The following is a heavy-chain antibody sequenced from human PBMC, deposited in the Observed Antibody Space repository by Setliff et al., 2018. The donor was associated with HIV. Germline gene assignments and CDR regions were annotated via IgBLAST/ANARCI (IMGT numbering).Heavy chain of an antibody. CDR2: INQDGSQI. J-gene: IGHJ5*02. Sequence: GGSLRLSCAASGFTFSRHWMSWVRQAPGKGLEWVANINQDGSQIYYVGSVKGRFAISRDNAKNSLYLQMNSLRAEDTALYHCARGNSGSLSSHWFDPWGQGTLVTVSS. V-gene: IGHV3-7*03. CDR1: GFTFSRHW. D-gene: IGHD1-26*01. CDR3: ARGNSGSLSSHWFDP.